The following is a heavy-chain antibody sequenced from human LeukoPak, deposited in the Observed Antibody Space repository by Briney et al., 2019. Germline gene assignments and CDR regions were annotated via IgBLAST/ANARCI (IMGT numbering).Heavy chain of an antibody. CDR1: GGSISSGGYY. D-gene: IGHD3-22*01. CDR2: INHSGST. Sequence: SETLSLTCTVSGGSISSGGYYWSWIRQPPGKGLEWIGEINHSGSTNYNPSLKSRVTISVDTSKNQFSLKLSSVTAADTAVYYCARDYYDSSGSWYYFDYWGQGTLVTVSS. CDR3: ARDYYDSSGSWYYFDY. V-gene: IGHV4-39*07. J-gene: IGHJ4*02.